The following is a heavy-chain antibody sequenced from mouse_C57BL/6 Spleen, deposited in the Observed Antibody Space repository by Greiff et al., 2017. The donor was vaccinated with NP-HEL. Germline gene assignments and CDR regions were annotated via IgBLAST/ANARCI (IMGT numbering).Heavy chain of an antibody. Sequence: QVQLQQPGAELVKPGASVKLSCKASGYTFTSYWMHWVKQRPGQGLEWLGMIHPNSGSTNYNEKFKSKATLTVDKSSSTAYMQLSSLTSEDSAVYYCARSLYYGNYGAMDYWGQGTSVTVSS. D-gene: IGHD2-1*01. CDR1: GYTFTSYW. V-gene: IGHV1-64*01. J-gene: IGHJ4*01. CDR2: IHPNSGST. CDR3: ARSLYYGNYGAMDY.